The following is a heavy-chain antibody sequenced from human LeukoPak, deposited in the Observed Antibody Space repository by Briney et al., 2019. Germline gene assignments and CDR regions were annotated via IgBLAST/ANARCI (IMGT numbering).Heavy chain of an antibody. CDR3: ARGGRTTWHGMDV. J-gene: IGHJ6*02. CDR2: IWYDGSNK. Sequence: GGSLRLSCEASGFTFSTYGMHWVRQAPGKGLEWVAVIWYDGSNKNYADSVKGRFTISRDNSKDTLYLQMNSLRAEDTAVYYCARGGRTTWHGMDVWGQGTTVTVSS. V-gene: IGHV3-33*01. D-gene: IGHD4-17*01. CDR1: GFTFSTYG.